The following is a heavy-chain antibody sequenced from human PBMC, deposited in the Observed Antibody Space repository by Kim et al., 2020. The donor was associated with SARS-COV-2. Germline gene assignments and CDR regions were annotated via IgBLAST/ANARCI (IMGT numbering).Heavy chain of an antibody. V-gene: IGHV1-69*01. J-gene: IGHJ5*02. CDR3: ARALQLPYNWFDP. D-gene: IGHD1-1*01. Sequence: ARKFQGRVTITADESPSTAYMELSSLRSEDTAVYYCARALQLPYNWFDPWGQGTLVTVSS.